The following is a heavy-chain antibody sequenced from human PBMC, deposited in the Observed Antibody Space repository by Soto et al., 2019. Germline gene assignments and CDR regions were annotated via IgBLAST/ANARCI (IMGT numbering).Heavy chain of an antibody. D-gene: IGHD5-12*01. J-gene: IGHJ4*02. Sequence: QVQLVQSGAEVKKPGASVKVSCKASGYTFTGYYMHWVRQAPGQGLEWMGWINPNSGGTNYAQKFQGWVTMTRDPSISTAYMELSRLRSDDTAVYYCARGPPTAEWWLPHLYIPSFDYWGQGTLVTVSS. CDR2: INPNSGGT. V-gene: IGHV1-2*04. CDR1: GYTFTGYY. CDR3: ARGPPTAEWWLPHLYIPSFDY.